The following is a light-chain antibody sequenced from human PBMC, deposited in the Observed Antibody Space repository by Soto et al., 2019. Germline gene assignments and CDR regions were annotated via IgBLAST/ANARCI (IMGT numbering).Light chain of an antibody. Sequence: QSVLTQPASVSGSPGQSITISCTGTSSDVGGYNYVSWYQQHPGKAPKLMIYDVSNRPSGVSNRFSGSKSGNTASLTISGLQAEDVSYYYCSSYTSCSTLLFGTGTKFTVL. J-gene: IGLJ1*01. V-gene: IGLV2-14*01. CDR2: DVS. CDR3: SSYTSCSTLL. CDR1: SSDVGGYNY.